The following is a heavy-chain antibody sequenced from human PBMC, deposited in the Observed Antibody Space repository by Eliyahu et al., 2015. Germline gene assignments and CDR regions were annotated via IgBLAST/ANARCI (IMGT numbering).Heavy chain of an antibody. CDR1: GFTVSSXY. J-gene: IGHJ3*02. CDR2: IYSGGST. CDR3: AGIAAAATYAFDI. D-gene: IGHD6-13*01. Sequence: EVQLVXSGGGLVQPGGSLXLSCAASGFTVSSXYXXWVRQAPGKGLEWVSVIYSGGSTYYADSVKGRFTISRDNSKNTLYLQMNSLRAEDTAVYYCAGIAAAATYAFDIWGQGTMVTVSS. V-gene: IGHV3-66*01.